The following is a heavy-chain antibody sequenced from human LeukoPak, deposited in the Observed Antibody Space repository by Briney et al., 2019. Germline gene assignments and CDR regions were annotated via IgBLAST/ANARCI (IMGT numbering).Heavy chain of an antibody. D-gene: IGHD6-13*01. Sequence: ASPKVSCKASGYTFTGYYMHWVRQAPEQGLEWMGWINPNSGGTNYAQKFQGRVTMTRDTSISTAYMELSRLRSDDTAVYYCARAGTGAAAAGPGTSFDIWGQGTMVTVSS. CDR1: GYTFTGYY. J-gene: IGHJ3*02. CDR3: ARAGTGAAAAGPGTSFDI. CDR2: INPNSGGT. V-gene: IGHV1-2*02.